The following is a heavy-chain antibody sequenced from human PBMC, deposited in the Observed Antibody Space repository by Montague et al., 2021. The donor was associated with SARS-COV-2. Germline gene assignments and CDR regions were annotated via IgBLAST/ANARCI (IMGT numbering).Heavy chain of an antibody. Sequence: SETLSLTCTVSGGSISSSCYYWGWLRQPPGKGLEWIGSIYYSGSTYYNPSLKSRVTIYIDTSKNQFSLKLSSVTAADTAVYSCASHLSGYCSSISCYVGWGQGTLVTVSS. J-gene: IGHJ4*02. CDR3: ASHLSGYCSSISCYVG. CDR1: GGSISSSCYY. V-gene: IGHV4-39*01. CDR2: IYYSGST. D-gene: IGHD2-2*01.